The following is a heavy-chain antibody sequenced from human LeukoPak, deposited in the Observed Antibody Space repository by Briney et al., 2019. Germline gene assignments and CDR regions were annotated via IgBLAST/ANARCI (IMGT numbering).Heavy chain of an antibody. D-gene: IGHD3-10*01. CDR1: GGTFSSYA. CDR3: AGAYYGSGETLDY. Sequence: VASVKVSCKASGGTFSSYAISWVRQAPGQGLEWMGRIIPILGIANYAQKFQGRVTITADKSTSTVYMELSSLRSEDTAVYYCAGAYYGSGETLDYWGQGTLVTVSS. J-gene: IGHJ4*02. V-gene: IGHV1-69*04. CDR2: IIPILGIA.